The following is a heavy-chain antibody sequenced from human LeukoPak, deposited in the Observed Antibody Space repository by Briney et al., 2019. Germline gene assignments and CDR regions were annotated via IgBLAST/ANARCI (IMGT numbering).Heavy chain of an antibody. V-gene: IGHV3-11*01. CDR1: GFTFSDYY. Sequence: GGSLRLSCAASGFTFSDYYMSWIRQAPGKGLEWVSYISSSGSTIYYADSVKGRFTISRDNSKNTLYLQMNSLRAEDTAVYYCAKSPLLWFGELFSPFDYWGQGTLVTVSS. J-gene: IGHJ4*02. D-gene: IGHD3-10*01. CDR3: AKSPLLWFGELFSPFDY. CDR2: ISSSGSTI.